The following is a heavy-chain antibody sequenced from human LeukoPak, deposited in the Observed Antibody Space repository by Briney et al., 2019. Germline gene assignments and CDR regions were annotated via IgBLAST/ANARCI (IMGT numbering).Heavy chain of an antibody. J-gene: IGHJ4*02. D-gene: IGHD3-16*02. CDR1: GFTFSSYA. Sequence: GRSQRLSCAASGFTFSSYAMHWVRQAPGKGLEWVAVISYDGSNKYYADSVKGRFTISRDNSKNTLYLQMNSLRAEDTAVYYCASRYDSRVDYWGQGTLVTVSS. CDR3: ASRYDSRVDY. V-gene: IGHV3-30-3*01. CDR2: ISYDGSNK.